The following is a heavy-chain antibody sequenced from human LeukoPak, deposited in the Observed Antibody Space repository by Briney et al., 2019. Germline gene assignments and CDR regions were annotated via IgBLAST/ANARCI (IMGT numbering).Heavy chain of an antibody. D-gene: IGHD3-10*01. Sequence: GGSLTLSCAASGFTFTNAWMSWLRQAPGKGLEWVANIKQDGSEKYYVDSAKGRFTISRDNAKNSLYLQMNSLRAEDTAVYYCVRGSSGTVVRGISWAWFDPWGQGTLVTVSS. V-gene: IGHV3-7*05. CDR2: IKQDGSEK. J-gene: IGHJ5*02. CDR3: VRGSSGTVVRGISWAWFDP. CDR1: GFTFTNAW.